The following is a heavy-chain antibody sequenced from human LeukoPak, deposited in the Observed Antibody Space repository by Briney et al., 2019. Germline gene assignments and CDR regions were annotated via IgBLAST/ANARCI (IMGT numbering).Heavy chain of an antibody. V-gene: IGHV3-30*04. CDR2: ISYDGSNK. Sequence: GGSLRLSCAAPGFTFSSYAMHWVRQAPGKGLEWVAVISYDGSNKYYADSVKGRFTISRDNSKNTLYLQMNSLRAEDTAVYYCARMSTGWSTDYYYYMDVWGKGTTVTVSS. CDR3: ARMSTGWSTDYYYYMDV. CDR1: GFTFSSYA. J-gene: IGHJ6*03. D-gene: IGHD2-15*01.